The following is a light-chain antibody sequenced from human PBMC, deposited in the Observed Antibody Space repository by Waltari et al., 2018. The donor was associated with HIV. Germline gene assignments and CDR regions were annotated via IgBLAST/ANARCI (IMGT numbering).Light chain of an antibody. CDR3: SSYSTNTNNSPWV. V-gene: IGLV2-14*03. J-gene: IGLJ3*02. CDR1: TSPVGPLNY. Sequence: HSALPQPASVSGSPGQSITISCTGPTSPVGPLNYVSCYHQHPGKGPKLVIFDVSHRPSGISDRFSGSRSGNTASLTISGLRAEDEADYFCSSYSTNTNNSPWVFGGGTKVTVL. CDR2: DVS.